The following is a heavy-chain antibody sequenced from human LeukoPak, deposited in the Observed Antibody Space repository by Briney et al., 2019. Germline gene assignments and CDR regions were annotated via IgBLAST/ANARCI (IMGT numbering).Heavy chain of an antibody. D-gene: IGHD3-10*01. Sequence: SETLSLTCTVSGDSISSYYWTWIRQPPGKGLEWIGYYYSGSTNYNPSLNSRVTISLDPSQNQFSLKLSSVTAADTAVYYCARTTMVRGTYYMDVWGKGTTVTISS. V-gene: IGHV4-59*01. CDR3: ARTTMVRGTYYMDV. CDR2: YYSGST. CDR1: GDSISSYY. J-gene: IGHJ6*03.